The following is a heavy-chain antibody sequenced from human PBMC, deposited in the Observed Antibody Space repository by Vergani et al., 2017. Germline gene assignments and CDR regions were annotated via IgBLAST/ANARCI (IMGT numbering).Heavy chain of an antibody. V-gene: IGHV3-13*01. J-gene: IGHJ4*02. CDR3: ARGAGIRGGEFDY. Sequence: EVQLVESGGGLVQPGGSLRLSCAASGFTFSSYDMHWVRQATGKGLEWVSAIGTAGDTYYPGSVKGRFTISRENAKNSLYLQMNSLRAGDTAVYYCARGAGIRGGEFDYWGQGTLVTVSS. D-gene: IGHD3-10*01. CDR1: GFTFSSYD. CDR2: IGTAGDT.